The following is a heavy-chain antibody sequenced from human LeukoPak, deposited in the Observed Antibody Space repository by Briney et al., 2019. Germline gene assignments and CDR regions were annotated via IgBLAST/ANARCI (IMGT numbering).Heavy chain of an antibody. CDR1: GFTFSSYS. J-gene: IGHJ4*02. D-gene: IGHD2-15*01. CDR2: ISSSSSYI. V-gene: IGHV3-21*01. Sequence: GGSLRLSCAASGFTFSSYSMNWVRQAPGKGLEWVSSISSSSSYIYYADSVKGRFTISRDNAKNSLYLQMNSLRAEDTAVYYCAREDVEDIVVVVAATFLGYWGQGTLATVSS. CDR3: AREDVEDIVVVVAATFLGY.